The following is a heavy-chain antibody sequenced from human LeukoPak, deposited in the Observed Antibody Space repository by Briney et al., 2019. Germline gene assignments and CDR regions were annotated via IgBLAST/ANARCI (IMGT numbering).Heavy chain of an antibody. CDR1: GYTFTGYY. J-gene: IGHJ6*03. CDR3: ARDVEMATIHSYYYMDV. Sequence: ASVKVSCKASGYTFTGYYMHWVRQAPGQGLEWMGWINPNSGGTNYAQKFQGRVTMTRDTSISTAYMELSRLRSDDTAVYYCARDVEMATIHSYYYMDVWGKGTTVTISS. CDR2: INPNSGGT. V-gene: IGHV1-2*02. D-gene: IGHD5-24*01.